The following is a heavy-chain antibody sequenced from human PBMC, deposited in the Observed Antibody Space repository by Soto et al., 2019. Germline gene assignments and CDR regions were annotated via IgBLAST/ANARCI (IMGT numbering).Heavy chain of an antibody. CDR2: ISGHNGHT. Sequence: QVQLVQSGAEVKKPGASVKVSCKTSGYNFTTYGVSWVRQAPGQGLEWMGWISGHNGHTYYAQTFQGRVTMTTDTSTTPAYMELRSLRSDDTAVYYCARYQPYSTGYYYFDHWGQGTLAIVTS. CDR1: GYNFTTYG. J-gene: IGHJ4*02. D-gene: IGHD6-19*01. V-gene: IGHV1-18*01. CDR3: ARYQPYSTGYYYFDH.